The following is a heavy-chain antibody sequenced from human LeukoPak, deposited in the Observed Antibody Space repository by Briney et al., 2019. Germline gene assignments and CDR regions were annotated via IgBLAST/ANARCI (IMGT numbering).Heavy chain of an antibody. CDR2: ISANDGNT. J-gene: IGHJ4*02. Sequence: GASVKVSCKASGYTFTSYGISWVRQAPGQGLEWMGWISANDGNTDYPQKLQGRVTMTTDTSTSTAYMELRSLRSDDTAVYYCASRGYSYVGDDYWGQGTLVTVSS. CDR1: GYTFTSYG. V-gene: IGHV1-18*01. CDR3: ASRGYSYVGDDY. D-gene: IGHD5-18*01.